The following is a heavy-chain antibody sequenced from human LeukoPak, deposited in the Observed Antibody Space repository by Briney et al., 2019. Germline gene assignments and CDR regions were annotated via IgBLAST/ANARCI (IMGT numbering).Heavy chain of an antibody. J-gene: IGHJ4*02. V-gene: IGHV1-46*01. CDR1: GYTFIAYF. Sequence: GASVKVSCKASGYTFIAYFMHWVRRAPGQGPEWMAIIDPSDGITTYAQKFQGRVTMTRDTSTSTVYMELSSLTSEDTAVYYCARGGGRAYHERRFLDYWGQGTLVTVSS. CDR2: IDPSDGIT. CDR3: ARGGGRAYHERRFLDY. D-gene: IGHD1-26*01.